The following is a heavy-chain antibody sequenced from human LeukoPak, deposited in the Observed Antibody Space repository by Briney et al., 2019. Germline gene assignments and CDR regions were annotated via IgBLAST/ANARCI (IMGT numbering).Heavy chain of an antibody. J-gene: IGHJ5*02. CDR1: GGSFSGYY. CDR2: INHSGST. V-gene: IGHV4-34*01. CDR3: ARGPMTTVSFDP. D-gene: IGHD4-17*01. Sequence: SETLSLPSAVYGGSFSGYYWSWIRQPPGKGLEWIGEINHSGSTNYNPSLKSRVTISVDTSKNQFSLKLSSVTAADTAVYYCARGPMTTVSFDPWGQGTLVTVSS.